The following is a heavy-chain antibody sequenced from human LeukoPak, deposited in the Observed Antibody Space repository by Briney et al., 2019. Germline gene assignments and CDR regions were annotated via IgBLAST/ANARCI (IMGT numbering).Heavy chain of an antibody. D-gene: IGHD3-22*01. J-gene: IGHJ4*02. CDR1: GGTFSSYA. V-gene: IGHV1-69*05. CDR3: ARGYYYDPQAV. CDR2: IIPIFGTA. Sequence: SVKVSCKASGGTFSSYAISWVRQAPGQGLEWMGGIIPIFGTANYAQKLQGRVTMTTDTSTSTAYMELRSLRSDDTAVYYCARGYYYDPQAVWGQGTLVTVSS.